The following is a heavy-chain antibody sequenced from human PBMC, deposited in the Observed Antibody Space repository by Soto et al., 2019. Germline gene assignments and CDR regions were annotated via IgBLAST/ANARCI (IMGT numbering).Heavy chain of an antibody. CDR2: ISAYNGNT. V-gene: IGHV1-18*01. CDR1: GYTFTSYG. J-gene: IGHJ6*03. Sequence: GASVKVSCKASGYTFTSYGISWVRQAPGQGLEWMGWISAYNGNTNYAQKLQGRVTMTTDTSTSTAYMELRSLRSDDTAVYYCARVDFWSGYSHDDYYYMDVSGKGTTVTVSS. D-gene: IGHD3-3*01. CDR3: ARVDFWSGYSHDDYYYMDV.